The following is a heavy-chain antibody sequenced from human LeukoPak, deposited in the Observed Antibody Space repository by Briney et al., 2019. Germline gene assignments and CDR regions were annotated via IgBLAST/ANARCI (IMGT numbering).Heavy chain of an antibody. CDR1: GGSISSGSYY. J-gene: IGHJ4*02. V-gene: IGHV4-39*01. D-gene: IGHD1-26*01. CDR3: ARPVMYSGSCPTINYFDY. CDR2: IYYSGST. Sequence: SETLSLTCTVSGGSISSGSYYWGWIRQPPGKGLEWIGTIYYSGSTYYNPSLKSRVTISVDTSKNQFSLKLSSVTAADTAVYYCARPVMYSGSCPTINYFDYWGQGTLVTVSS.